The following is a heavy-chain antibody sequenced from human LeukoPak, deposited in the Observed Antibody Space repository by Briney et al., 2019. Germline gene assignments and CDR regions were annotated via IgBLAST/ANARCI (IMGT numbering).Heavy chain of an antibody. CDR2: IVVGSGNT. Sequence: SVKVSCKASGFTFTSSAMQWVRQARGQRLEWIGWIVVGSGNTNYAQKFQERVTITRDMSTSTAYMELSSLRSEDTAVYYCAADPLTHPGAVAGNYWGQGTLVTVSS. CDR3: AADPLTHPGAVAGNY. J-gene: IGHJ4*02. D-gene: IGHD6-19*01. V-gene: IGHV1-58*02. CDR1: GFTFTSSA.